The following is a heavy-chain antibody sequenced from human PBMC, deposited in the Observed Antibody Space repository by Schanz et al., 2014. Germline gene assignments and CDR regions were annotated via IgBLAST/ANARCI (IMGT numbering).Heavy chain of an antibody. CDR1: GGSISSGGYY. CDR2: ISYSGTT. Sequence: QVQLQESGPGLVKPSQTLSLTCTVSGGSISSGGYYWSWIRQHPGKGLEWIGYISYSGTTYYNPSLKRRVTISVSTSKTQFSLKLRSVTAADTAVYYCARAVGGNSALEWFDPWGQGTLVTVSP. D-gene: IGHD2-21*01. CDR3: ARAVGGNSALEWFDP. J-gene: IGHJ5*02. V-gene: IGHV4-31*03.